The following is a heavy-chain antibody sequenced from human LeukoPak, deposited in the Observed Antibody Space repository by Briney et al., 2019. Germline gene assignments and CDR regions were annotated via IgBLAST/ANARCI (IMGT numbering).Heavy chain of an antibody. D-gene: IGHD2-2*01. V-gene: IGHV1-2*02. CDR1: GYTLTAYY. Sequence: ASVKVSCKASGYTLTAYYIYWVRQAPGQGLEWMGWINPNSGGTNYAQKFQGRVTMTRDTSISTAYMELSRLRSDDTAVYYCARGGVQDIVVVPAANGIDYWGQGTLVTVSS. CDR2: INPNSGGT. CDR3: ARGGVQDIVVVPAANGIDY. J-gene: IGHJ4*02.